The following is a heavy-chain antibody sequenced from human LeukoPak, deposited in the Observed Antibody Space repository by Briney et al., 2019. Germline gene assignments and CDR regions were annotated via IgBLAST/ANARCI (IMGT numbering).Heavy chain of an antibody. CDR3: ARDRGDYGIDY. V-gene: IGHV4-31*03. Sequence: SQTLSLTCTVSGGSISGGGYYWSWIRQHPGKGLEWIGYIYYSGSTYYNPSLKSRVTISVDTSKNQFSLKLSSVTAADTAVYYCARDRGDYGIDYWGQGTLVTVSS. CDR2: IYYSGST. CDR1: GGSISGGGYY. D-gene: IGHD4-17*01. J-gene: IGHJ4*02.